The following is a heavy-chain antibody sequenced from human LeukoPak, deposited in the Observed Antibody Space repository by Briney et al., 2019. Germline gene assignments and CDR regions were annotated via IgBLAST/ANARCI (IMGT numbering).Heavy chain of an antibody. Sequence: QPGGSLRLSCAASGFAFSGYAMHWVRQTPGKGLEYVSAISNNGGSTYYADSVKGRLTISRDNSKNRLYLQMGSLRAEDMAVYYCARVAVAGNGVFDYWGQGTLVTVSS. V-gene: IGHV3-64*02. D-gene: IGHD6-19*01. CDR2: ISNNGGST. CDR1: GFAFSGYA. CDR3: ARVAVAGNGVFDY. J-gene: IGHJ4*02.